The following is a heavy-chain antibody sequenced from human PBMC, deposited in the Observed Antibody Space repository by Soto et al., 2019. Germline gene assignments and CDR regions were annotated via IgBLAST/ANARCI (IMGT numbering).Heavy chain of an antibody. D-gene: IGHD2-2*01. J-gene: IGHJ6*03. Sequence: GGSLRLSCAASGFTFSSYAMSWVRQAPGKGLEWVSAISGSGGSTYYADSVKGRFTISRDNSKNTLYLQMNSLRAEDTAVYYCAKDGYCSSTSCRDYYYYYYMDVRGKRTTVTVSS. CDR2: ISGSGGST. CDR3: AKDGYCSSTSCRDYYYYYYMDV. V-gene: IGHV3-23*01. CDR1: GFTFSSYA.